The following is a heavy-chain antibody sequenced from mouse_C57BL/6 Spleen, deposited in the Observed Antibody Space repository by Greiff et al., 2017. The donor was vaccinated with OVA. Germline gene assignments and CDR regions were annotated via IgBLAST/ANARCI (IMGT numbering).Heavy chain of an antibody. D-gene: IGHD1-1*01. CDR2: INPNNGGT. V-gene: IGHV1-26*01. CDR1: GYTFTDYY. Sequence: VQLQQSGPELVKPGASVKISCKASGYTFTDYYMNWVKQSHGKSLEWIGDINPNNGGTSYNQKFKGKATLTVDKSSSTAYMELRSLTSEDSAVYYCARKAPFTTVVARGYFDVWGTGTTVTVSS. J-gene: IGHJ1*03. CDR3: ARKAPFTTVVARGYFDV.